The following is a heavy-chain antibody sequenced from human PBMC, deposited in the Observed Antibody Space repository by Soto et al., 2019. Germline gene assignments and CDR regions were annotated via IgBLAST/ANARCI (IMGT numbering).Heavy chain of an antibody. CDR1: GGSISSSTYY. V-gene: IGHV4-39*01. D-gene: IGHD2-21*01. Sequence: SETLSLTCTVSGGSISSSTYYWGWIRQPPGKGMEWIGSIYYSGSTYYNPSLKSRVTISVDTSKNQFSPKVSSVTAADTSVYYCARLWPYYYYYGMDVWGQGTTVTVSS. J-gene: IGHJ6*02. CDR3: ARLWPYYYYYGMDV. CDR2: IYYSGST.